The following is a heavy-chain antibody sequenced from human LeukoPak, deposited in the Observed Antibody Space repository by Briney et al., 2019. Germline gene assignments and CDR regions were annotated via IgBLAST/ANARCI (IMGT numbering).Heavy chain of an antibody. CDR3: ARGGRVVVPAAMRWFDP. V-gene: IGHV1-2*02. D-gene: IGHD2-2*01. Sequence: ASVKVSCKASGYTFTGYYMHWVRQAPGQGLEWMGWINPNSGGTNYAQKFQGRVTMTRDTSISAAYMELSRLRSDDTAVYYCARGGRVVVPAAMRWFDPWGQGTLVTVSS. J-gene: IGHJ5*02. CDR2: INPNSGGT. CDR1: GYTFTGYY.